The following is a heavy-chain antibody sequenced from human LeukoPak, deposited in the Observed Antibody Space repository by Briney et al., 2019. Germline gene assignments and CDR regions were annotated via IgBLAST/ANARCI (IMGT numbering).Heavy chain of an antibody. Sequence: ASVKVSCKAFGYTFTSNYIHWVRQAPGQGLEWMGWINPNSGGTNYAQKFQGRVTMTRDTSISTAYMELSRLRSDDTAVYYCAREGVAVAVGGDYFDYWGQGTLVTVSS. V-gene: IGHV1-2*02. CDR2: INPNSGGT. J-gene: IGHJ4*02. CDR1: GYTFTSNY. CDR3: AREGVAVAVGGDYFDY. D-gene: IGHD6-19*01.